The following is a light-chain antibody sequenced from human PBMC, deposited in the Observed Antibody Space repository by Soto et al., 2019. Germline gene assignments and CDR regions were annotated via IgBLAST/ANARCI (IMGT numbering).Light chain of an antibody. CDR2: DVS. Sequence: QSVLTQPRSVSESPGQSVTISCTGTSSDVGGYNYVSWYQQQPDKVPKLIIYDVSKRPSGVPDRFSGSKSGNTASLTISGLQAEDEADYYCCSYAGSNTLIFGGGTKVTVL. J-gene: IGLJ2*01. CDR3: CSYAGSNTLI. V-gene: IGLV2-11*01. CDR1: SSDVGGYNY.